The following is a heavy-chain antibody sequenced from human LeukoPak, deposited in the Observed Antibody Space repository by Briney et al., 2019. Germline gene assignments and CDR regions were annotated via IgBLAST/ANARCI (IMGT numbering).Heavy chain of an antibody. CDR3: ARDSQLLWLGELSSYMDV. J-gene: IGHJ6*03. CDR2: INPNSGGT. D-gene: IGHD3-10*01. V-gene: IGHV1-2*02. Sequence: ASVKVSCKASGYTFTGYYMHWVRQAPGQGLEWMGWINPNSGGTNYAQKFQGRVTMTRDTSISTAYMELSRLRSDDTAVYYCARDSQLLWLGELSSYMDVWGKGTTVTVSS. CDR1: GYTFTGYY.